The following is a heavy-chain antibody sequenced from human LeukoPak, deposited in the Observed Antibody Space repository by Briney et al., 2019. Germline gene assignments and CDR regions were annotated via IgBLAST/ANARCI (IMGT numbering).Heavy chain of an antibody. CDR1: GGSISSTDYY. CDR2: GYYSGST. J-gene: IGHJ5*02. V-gene: IGHV4-39*01. D-gene: IGHD2-2*01. CDR3: GRHQSRYSDSSNCYWYWFDL. Sequence: MTSETLSLTCSVSGGSISSTDYYWGWIRQSPGKGLEWIGSGYYSGSTYYNPSLTSRVTISVDTSKNQFSLKLTSVTAADTAVYYCGRHQSRYSDSSNCYWYWFDLWGQGTLVTVSS.